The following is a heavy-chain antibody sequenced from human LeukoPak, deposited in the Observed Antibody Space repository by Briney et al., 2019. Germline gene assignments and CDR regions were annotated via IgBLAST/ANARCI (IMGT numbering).Heavy chain of an antibody. V-gene: IGHV3-21*01. CDR2: FSTRSTSI. CDR3: ARQNDAAFDI. D-gene: IGHD2/OR15-2a*01. Sequence: PGGSLRLSCAASGFTFSAHSMNWVRQAPGKGLEWVSSFSTRSTSIYYADSVKGRFAISRDNARNSLFLQMHSLRAEDTVVYFCARQNDAAFDIWGQGTIVTVSS. CDR1: GFTFSAHS. J-gene: IGHJ3*02.